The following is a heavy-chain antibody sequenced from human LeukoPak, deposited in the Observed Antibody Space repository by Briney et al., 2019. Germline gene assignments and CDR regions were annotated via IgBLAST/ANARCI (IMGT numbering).Heavy chain of an antibody. V-gene: IGHV1-2*02. CDR1: GYTFTGYY. CDR2: INTNSGDT. CDR3: ARGKSNLVALNWLDP. Sequence: ASVKVSCKTSGYTFTGYYIHWVRQAPGQGLEWMGWINTNSGDTNFAQKFQDRVTMTRDTSISTAYMELSRLTSDDTATYYCARGKSNLVALNWLDPWGQGTLVTVSS. D-gene: IGHD5-24*01. J-gene: IGHJ5*02.